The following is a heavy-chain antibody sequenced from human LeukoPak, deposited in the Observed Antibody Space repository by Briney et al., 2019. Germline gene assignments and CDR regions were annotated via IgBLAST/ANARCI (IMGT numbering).Heavy chain of an antibody. CDR1: GFTFSGSA. V-gene: IGHV3-73*01. CDR2: IRSKANSYAT. D-gene: IGHD3-10*01. CDR3: ARDPPRGYYMDV. Sequence: GGSLRLSCAASGFTFSGSAMHWVRQASGKGLEWVGRIRSKANSYATAYAASVKGRFTISRDDSKNTAYLQMNSLKTEDTAVYYCARDPPRGYYMDVWGKGTTVTVSS. J-gene: IGHJ6*03.